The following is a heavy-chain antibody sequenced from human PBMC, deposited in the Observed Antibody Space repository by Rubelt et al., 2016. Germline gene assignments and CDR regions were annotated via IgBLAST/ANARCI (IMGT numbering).Heavy chain of an antibody. D-gene: IGHD3-10*01. Sequence: PNSGGTNYAQKFRGRVSMTGDTSITTAYMELSRLRSDDTAVYYCARVRIGNYYASGSQFDHWGQGTLVTVSS. CDR3: ARVRIGNYYASGSQFDH. J-gene: IGHJ4*02. V-gene: IGHV1-2*02. CDR2: PNSGGT.